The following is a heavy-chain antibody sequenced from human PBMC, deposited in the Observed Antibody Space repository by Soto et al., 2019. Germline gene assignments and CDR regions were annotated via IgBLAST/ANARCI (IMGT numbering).Heavy chain of an antibody. CDR1: GFRFSNFA. Sequence: GGSLRLSCEASGFRFSNFAMSWVRQAPGKGLEWLSGISGPGGGSYYADSVKGRFTISRDNSKNTLYLQMNSLRVEDTALYYCAKDQLTSGGDYYYYYGMAVWGRGTTVTVS. D-gene: IGHD2-21*01. CDR2: ISGPGGGS. CDR3: AKDQLTSGGDYYYYYGMAV. V-gene: IGHV3-23*01. J-gene: IGHJ6*02.